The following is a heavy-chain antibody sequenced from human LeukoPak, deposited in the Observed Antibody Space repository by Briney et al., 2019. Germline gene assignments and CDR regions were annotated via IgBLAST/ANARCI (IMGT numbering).Heavy chain of an antibody. D-gene: IGHD2-15*01. CDR1: SVSISSFC. CDR2: IFYSGCT. Sequence: SPTLSLTHTVASVSISSFCWSSTRHQPGNGLEWIGYIFYSGCTNYNPSLKSRVTISVDTSNNQFSLKLSSVTAADTAVYYCARTWAGYCSGGPCYFSASWGEGTLVTVSS. CDR3: ARTWAGYCSGGPCYFSAS. J-gene: IGHJ5*02. V-gene: IGHV4-59*08.